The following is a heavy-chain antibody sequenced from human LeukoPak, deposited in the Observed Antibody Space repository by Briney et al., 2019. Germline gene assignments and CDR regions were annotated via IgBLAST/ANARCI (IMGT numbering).Heavy chain of an antibody. V-gene: IGHV1-3*01. D-gene: IGHD3-10*01. Sequence: PRASVKVSCKASGYTFTSYAMHWVRQAPGQRLEWMGWINAGNGNTKYSQKFQGRVTITRDTSASTAYMELSSLRSEDTAVYYCARALRITMVRGVPPSNYYGMDVWGQGTTVTVSS. CDR2: INAGNGNT. CDR1: GYTFTSYA. CDR3: ARALRITMVRGVPPSNYYGMDV. J-gene: IGHJ6*02.